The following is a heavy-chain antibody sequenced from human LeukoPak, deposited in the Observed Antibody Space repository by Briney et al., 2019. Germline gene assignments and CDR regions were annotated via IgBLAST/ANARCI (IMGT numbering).Heavy chain of an antibody. V-gene: IGHV3-23*01. J-gene: IGHJ4*02. Sequence: PGGSLRLSCAASGFTFSSYAMSWVRQAPGKGLEWVSAISGSGGSTYYADSVKGRFTISRDNSKNTLYLQMNSLRAEDTAVYYCAKDLYYGGNPHVVDYWGQGTLVTVSS. CDR1: GFTFSSYA. CDR2: ISGSGGST. CDR3: AKDLYYGGNPHVVDY. D-gene: IGHD4-23*01.